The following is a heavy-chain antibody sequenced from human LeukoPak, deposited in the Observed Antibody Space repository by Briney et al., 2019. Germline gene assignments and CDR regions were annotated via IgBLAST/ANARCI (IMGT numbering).Heavy chain of an antibody. CDR3: AKDLGSNYYDSSGYWDY. CDR2: ISGSSGST. D-gene: IGHD3-22*01. Sequence: PGGSLRLSCAASGFTFSSYAMSWVRQAPGKGLEWVSAISGSSGSTYYADSVKGRFTISRDNSKNTLYLQMNSLRAEDTAVYYCAKDLGSNYYDSSGYWDYWGQGTLVTVSS. J-gene: IGHJ4*02. V-gene: IGHV3-23*01. CDR1: GFTFSSYA.